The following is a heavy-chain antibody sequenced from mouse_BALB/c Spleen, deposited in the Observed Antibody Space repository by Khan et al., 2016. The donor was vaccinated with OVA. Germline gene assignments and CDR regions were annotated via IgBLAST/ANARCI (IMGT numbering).Heavy chain of an antibody. CDR2: IFPGDGTT. CDR3: ARMRGSMDY. J-gene: IGHJ4*01. V-gene: IGHV1S56*01. CDR1: GYTFTSYD. Sequence: QVQLQQSGAEVVKSGASVKLSCKASGYTFTSYDLNWVRQRPEQGLEWIGWIFPGDGTTKYNEKFKGKATLTTDKSSSTAYIQLSRLTSEDSAVYFCARMRGSMDYWGQVTSVTFSS.